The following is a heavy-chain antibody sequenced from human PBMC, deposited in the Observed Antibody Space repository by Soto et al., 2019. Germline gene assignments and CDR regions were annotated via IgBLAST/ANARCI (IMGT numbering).Heavy chain of an antibody. V-gene: IGHV3-23*01. CDR1: GFTFSSYA. J-gene: IGHJ4*02. CDR3: ANYALSAPTRAFDC. Sequence: EVQLLESGGGLIQPGGSLRLSCAASGFTFSSYAMTWVRQAPGEGLEWVSVIGGDSYDVQYADSVKGRFTISRDNSKNTLYLQMNSLRAEDTAVYYCANYALSAPTRAFDCWGQGSLVTVSS. CDR2: IGGDSYDV. D-gene: IGHD3-16*01.